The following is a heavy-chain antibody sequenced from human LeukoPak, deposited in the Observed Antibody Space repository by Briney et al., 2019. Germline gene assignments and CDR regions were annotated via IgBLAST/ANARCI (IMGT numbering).Heavy chain of an antibody. Sequence: SETLSLTCTVSGGSISSSSYYWGWIRQPPGKGLEWIGSIYYSGSTYYNQSLKSRVTISVDTSKNQFSLKLSSVTAADTAVYYCASYDFWSGYYPFDYWGQGTLVTVSS. CDR2: IYYSGST. CDR1: GGSISSSSYY. V-gene: IGHV4-39*01. CDR3: ASYDFWSGYYPFDY. D-gene: IGHD3-3*01. J-gene: IGHJ4*02.